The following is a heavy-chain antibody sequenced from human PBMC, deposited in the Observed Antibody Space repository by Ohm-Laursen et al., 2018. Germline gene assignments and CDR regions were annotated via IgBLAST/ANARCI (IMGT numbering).Heavy chain of an antibody. CDR1: GFTFRNYG. Sequence: SLRLSCAASGFTFRNYGMTWARQAPGKRLEWVAGFGGSGSSTYYADSVTGRFTISRDNAKNSLYLQMNSLRAEDTALYYCAKVPVVGTLTPPDYWGQGTLVTVSS. CDR2: FGGSGSST. CDR3: AKVPVVGTLTPPDY. V-gene: IGHV3-23*01. J-gene: IGHJ4*02. D-gene: IGHD6-19*01.